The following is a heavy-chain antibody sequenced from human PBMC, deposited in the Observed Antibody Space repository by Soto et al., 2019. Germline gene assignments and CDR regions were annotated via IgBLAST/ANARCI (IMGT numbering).Heavy chain of an antibody. V-gene: IGHV4-30-2*01. CDR1: GGSISSGACA. D-gene: IGHD3-16*01. CDR3: ATRDGFKSYFDS. CDR2: IYRSGTT. J-gene: IGHJ4*02. Sequence: PSETLSLTCAVSGGSISSGACAWTWIRQPPGKGLEWIGYIYRSGTTYYNPSLESRVTMSVDKSKNQFSLRLTSVTAADTAVYFCATRDGFKSYFDSWGQGTLVTVSS.